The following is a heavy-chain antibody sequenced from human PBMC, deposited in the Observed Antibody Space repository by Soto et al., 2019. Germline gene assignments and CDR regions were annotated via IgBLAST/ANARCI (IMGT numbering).Heavy chain of an antibody. CDR2: ISSSSSYI. CDR1: VFTFIIYS. D-gene: IGHD6-13*01. J-gene: IGHJ1*01. Sequence: GGSXRLSCSASVFTFIIYSINWFRHAPGKGLEWVSSISSSSSYIYYADSVKGRFTISRDNAKNSLYLQMNSLRAEDTAVYYCARDGNMGIEEFQNWGQGTLVTVSS. CDR3: ARDGNMGIEEFQN. V-gene: IGHV3-21*01.